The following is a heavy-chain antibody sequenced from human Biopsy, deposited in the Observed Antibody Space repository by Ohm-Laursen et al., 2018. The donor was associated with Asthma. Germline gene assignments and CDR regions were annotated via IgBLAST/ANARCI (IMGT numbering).Heavy chain of an antibody. V-gene: IGHV3-7*05. D-gene: IGHD2-15*01. Sequence: SLRLSCSASGFTFGTYGMTWVRQAAGKGLEWVANIKLDGGVTKYVDSVRGRFTISRDNAKNSLYLQMNSLRAEDTALYYCARGGGAMDVWGQGTTVTVSS. CDR2: IKLDGGVT. J-gene: IGHJ6*02. CDR1: GFTFGTYG. CDR3: ARGGGAMDV.